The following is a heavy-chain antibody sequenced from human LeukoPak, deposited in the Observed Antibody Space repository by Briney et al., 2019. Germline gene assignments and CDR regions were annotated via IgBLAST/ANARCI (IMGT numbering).Heavy chain of an antibody. J-gene: IGHJ4*02. CDR2: ISYDGSNK. CDR1: GFTFSSYG. V-gene: IGHV3-30*18. D-gene: IGHD3/OR15-3a*01. Sequence: GGSLRLSCAASGFTFSSYGMHWVRQAPGKGLERVAVISYDGSNKYYADSVKGRFTISRDNSKNTLYLQMNSLRAEDTAVYYCAKDLRAGLGFDYWGQGTLVTVSS. CDR3: AKDLRAGLGFDY.